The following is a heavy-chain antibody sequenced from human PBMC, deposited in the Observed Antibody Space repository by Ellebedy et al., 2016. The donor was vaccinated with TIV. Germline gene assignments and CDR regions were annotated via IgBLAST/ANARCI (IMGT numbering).Heavy chain of an antibody. CDR3: ASSRYHYYVGNTIFAY. Sequence: PGGSLRLSCTASGFTFSSYAMSWVRQAPGKGLEWVAGVNGGGLVIAYADSVKGRFTISRDNSKNKLDLQMNSLRAEDTAVYYCASSRYHYYVGNTIFAYWGQGTLVTVSS. J-gene: IGHJ4*02. V-gene: IGHV3-23*01. CDR1: GFTFSSYA. CDR2: VNGGGLVI. D-gene: IGHD3-10*01.